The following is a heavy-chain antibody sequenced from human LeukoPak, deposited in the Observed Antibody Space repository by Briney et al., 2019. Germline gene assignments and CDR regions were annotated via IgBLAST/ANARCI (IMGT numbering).Heavy chain of an antibody. CDR1: GYTFTSYD. J-gene: IGHJ6*03. Sequence: GASVKVSCKASGYTFTSYDIHWVRQAPGQGLEWVGWMNPNSGNTGSAQKVQGRITITMNTSISTAYMELSSLRSEGTAVYYCARIYYRRSDYHYYYMDVWGEGTTVTVSS. D-gene: IGHD3-10*01. CDR3: ARIYYRRSDYHYYYMDV. V-gene: IGHV1-8*01. CDR2: MNPNSGNT.